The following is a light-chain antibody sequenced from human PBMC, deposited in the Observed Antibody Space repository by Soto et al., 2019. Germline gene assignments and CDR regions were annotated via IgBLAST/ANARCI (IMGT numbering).Light chain of an antibody. CDR2: AVS. CDR3: QQHYITPLA. CDR1: QSISSY. Sequence: DIEMTQSPSSLSASVGDRVTITCRDSQSISSYLNLYQQKPGKAPRLLIYAVSNLQSGVPSRFSGRGSATDFTLTISSLQPEDFETYYCQQHYITPLAFGPGTKVDIK. J-gene: IGKJ3*01. V-gene: IGKV1-39*01.